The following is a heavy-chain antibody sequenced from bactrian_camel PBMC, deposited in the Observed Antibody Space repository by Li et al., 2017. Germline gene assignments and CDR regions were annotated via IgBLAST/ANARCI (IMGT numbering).Heavy chain of an antibody. V-gene: IGHV3S31*01. CDR2: ANSEGLAT. CDR1: GFTFRNTE. J-gene: IGHJ4*01. Sequence: QLVESGGGLVEPGGSLRLSCEASGFTFRNTELSWARQVPGREREGVAVANSEGLATYVDSVKGRFTISRDNAKNALYLQMNSLKPEDTAMYYCAARGPYCYTKLSVRDFTYWARGPRSPSP. D-gene: IGHD2*01.